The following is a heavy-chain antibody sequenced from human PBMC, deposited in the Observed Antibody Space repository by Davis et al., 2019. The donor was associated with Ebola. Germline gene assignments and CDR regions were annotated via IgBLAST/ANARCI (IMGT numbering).Heavy chain of an antibody. Sequence: PSETLSLTCTVSGGSISSYYWGWIRQPPGKGLEWIGSIYHSGSTYYNPSLKSRVTISVDTSKNQFSLKLSSVTAADTAVFYCATSNPGYTYWNYWGQGTLVTVSS. CDR1: GGSISSYY. J-gene: IGHJ4*02. V-gene: IGHV4-39*07. D-gene: IGHD5-18*01. CDR3: ATSNPGYTYWNY. CDR2: IYHSGST.